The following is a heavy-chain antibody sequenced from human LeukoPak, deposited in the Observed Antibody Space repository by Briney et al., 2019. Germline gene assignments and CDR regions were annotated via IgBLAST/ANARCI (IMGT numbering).Heavy chain of an antibody. CDR1: GGSFSGYY. CDR2: INHSGST. J-gene: IGHJ6*02. Sequence: SETLSLTCAVYGGSFSGYYWSWIRQPPGKGLEGIGEINHSGSTNYKPSLKSRVTISVDTSKNQFSLKLSSVTAADTAVYYCARASIAAGTYYYGMDVWGQGTTVTVSS. D-gene: IGHD6-13*01. V-gene: IGHV4-34*01. CDR3: ARASIAAGTYYYGMDV.